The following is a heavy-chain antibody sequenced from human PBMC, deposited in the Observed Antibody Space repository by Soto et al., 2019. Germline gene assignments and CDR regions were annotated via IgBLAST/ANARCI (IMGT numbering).Heavy chain of an antibody. CDR3: AREGEVTMVRGVIVAFDY. D-gene: IGHD3-10*01. Sequence: QVQLVQSGAEVKKPGASVKVSCKTSGYIFTNYGVNWVRQAPGQGLEWMGWISAYTGNKRYAQNVQGRVTMTTDTYTNTAYMELRSLRSDDTAVYYCAREGEVTMVRGVIVAFDYWGQGTLVTVSS. CDR1: GYIFTNYG. V-gene: IGHV1-18*01. CDR2: ISAYTGNK. J-gene: IGHJ4*02.